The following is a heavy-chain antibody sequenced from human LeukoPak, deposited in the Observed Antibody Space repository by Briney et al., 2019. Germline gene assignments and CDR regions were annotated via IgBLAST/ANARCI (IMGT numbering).Heavy chain of an antibody. CDR3: AKAFFDISWNWFAP. D-gene: IGHD3-9*01. CDR1: GFTFNTFA. J-gene: IGHJ5*02. V-gene: IGHV3-30*18. CDR2: ISYDGTNK. Sequence: GGSLRLSCAASGFTFNTFAMHWVRQGPGKGLEWVALISYDGTNKFYADSVKGRFTISRDNSKNTLYLQMSSLRAEDTAIYYCAKAFFDISWNWFAPWGQGTLVTVSS.